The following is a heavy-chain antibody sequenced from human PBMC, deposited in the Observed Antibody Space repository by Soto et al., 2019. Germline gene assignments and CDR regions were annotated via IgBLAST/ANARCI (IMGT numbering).Heavy chain of an antibody. D-gene: IGHD4-17*01. CDR1: GGSISSSSYY. J-gene: IGHJ4*02. CDR3: ARIGLTTALL. Sequence: SETLSLTCTVSGGSISSSSYYWGWIRQPPGKGLEWIVSIYYSGSTYHNPSLKSRVTISIDTSKNHFFLNLSSVTAADTAVYYCARIGLTTALLWGQGTQVTVSS. CDR2: IYYSGST. V-gene: IGHV4-39*02.